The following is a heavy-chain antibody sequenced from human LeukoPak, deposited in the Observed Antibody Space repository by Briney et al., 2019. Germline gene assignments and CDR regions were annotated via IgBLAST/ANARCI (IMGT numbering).Heavy chain of an antibody. D-gene: IGHD5-12*01. J-gene: IGHJ4*02. Sequence: SETLSLTCTVSGGSISSSSYYWGWIRQPPGKGLEWIGSIYYSGSTYYNPSLKSRVTISVDTSKNQFSLQLNSVTPEDTAVYYCAREPGGAGYSGYDPFDYWGQGTLVTVSS. CDR1: GGSISSSSYY. CDR3: AREPGGAGYSGYDPFDY. CDR2: IYYSGST. V-gene: IGHV4-39*07.